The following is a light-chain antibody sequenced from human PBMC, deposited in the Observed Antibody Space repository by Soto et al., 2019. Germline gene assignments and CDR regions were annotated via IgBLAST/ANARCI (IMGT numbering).Light chain of an antibody. CDR2: GAS. CDR3: QQSYTTPRT. J-gene: IGKJ1*01. CDR1: QSISTD. Sequence: DIQMTQSPSSLSASIGDRVTITCRASQSISTDLNWYQQKPGKAPKVLTYGASTLQSGVPSRFAGSGSGTDFTLTINSLQPEDFATYFCQQSYTTPRTFGQGSKE. V-gene: IGKV1-39*01.